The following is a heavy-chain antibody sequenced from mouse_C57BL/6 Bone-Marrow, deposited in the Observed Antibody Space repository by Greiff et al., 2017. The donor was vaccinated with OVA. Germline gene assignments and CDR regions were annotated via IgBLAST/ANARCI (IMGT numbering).Heavy chain of an antibody. CDR2: IYPRSGNT. CDR1: GYTFTSYG. V-gene: IGHV1-81*01. CDR3: AREGGYYYGLFDY. J-gene: IGHJ2*01. D-gene: IGHD1-1*01. Sequence: VQLVESGAELARPGASVKLSCKASGYTFTSYGISWVKQRTGQGLEWIGEIYPRSGNTYYNEKFKGKATLTADKSSSTAYMELRSLTSEDSAVYFCAREGGYYYGLFDYWGQGTTLTVSS.